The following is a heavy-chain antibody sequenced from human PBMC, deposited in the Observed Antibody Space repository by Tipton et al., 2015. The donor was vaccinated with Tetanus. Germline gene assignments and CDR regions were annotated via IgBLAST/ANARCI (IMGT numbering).Heavy chain of an antibody. CDR2: IYPGDSDT. J-gene: IGHJ5*02. CDR1: GYFFDTHW. CDR3: ARHFGEMLYASFRFDP. Sequence: VQLVQSGAEMRKSGESLKISCKTSGYFFDTHWIAWVRQMPGKGLEWMGIIYPGDSDTRYSPSFQGQVTMSVDRSTATAYLQWGSHNASDTAIYYCARHFGEMLYASFRFDPGGQGPLVTVSS. V-gene: IGHV5-51*01. D-gene: IGHD3-3*01.